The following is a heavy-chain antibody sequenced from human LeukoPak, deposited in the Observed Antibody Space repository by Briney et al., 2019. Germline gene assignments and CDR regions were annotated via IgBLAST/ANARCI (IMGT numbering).Heavy chain of an antibody. CDR1: GFTFSSYW. D-gene: IGHD3-10*01. Sequence: GGSLRLSCAASGFTFSSYWMSWVRQAPGKGLEWVANIKQDGSEKYYVDSVKGRFTISRDNAKNSLYLQVNSLRAEDTAVYYCASMVRGVIADYWGQGTLVTVSS. CDR3: ASMVRGVIADY. CDR2: IKQDGSEK. V-gene: IGHV3-7*01. J-gene: IGHJ4*02.